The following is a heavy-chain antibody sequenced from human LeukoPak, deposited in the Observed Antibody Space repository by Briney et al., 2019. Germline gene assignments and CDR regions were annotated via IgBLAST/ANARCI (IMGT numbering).Heavy chain of an antibody. Sequence: SETLSLTCTVSGGSISSYYWSWIRQPPGKGLEWIGYIYYSGSTNYNPSLKSRVTISVDTSKNQFSLKLSSVTAADTAVYYCARRSAYSSSSGVHLWGQGTMVTVSS. CDR2: IYYSGST. J-gene: IGHJ3*01. D-gene: IGHD6-6*01. V-gene: IGHV4-59*01. CDR3: ARRSAYSSSSGVHL. CDR1: GGSISSYY.